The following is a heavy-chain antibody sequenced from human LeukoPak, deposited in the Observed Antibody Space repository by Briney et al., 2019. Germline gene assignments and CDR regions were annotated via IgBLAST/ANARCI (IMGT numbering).Heavy chain of an antibody. D-gene: IGHD1-26*01. CDR3: AKDRGMVAPVYFDY. Sequence: GGSLRLSCAASGFTFSSYGMHWVRQAPGKGLEWVAFIRYDGSNKYYADSVKGRFTISRDNSKNTLYLQMNSLRAEDTAVYYCAKDRGMVAPVYFDYWGQGTLVTVSS. J-gene: IGHJ4*02. CDR1: GFTFSSYG. CDR2: IRYDGSNK. V-gene: IGHV3-30*02.